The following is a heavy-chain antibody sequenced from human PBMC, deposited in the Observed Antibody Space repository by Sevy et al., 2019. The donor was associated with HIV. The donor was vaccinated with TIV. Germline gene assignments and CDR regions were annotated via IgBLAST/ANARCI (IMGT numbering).Heavy chain of an antibody. D-gene: IGHD5-18*01. Sequence: GGSLRLSCVASGFTFSAYWMTWVRQAQGKGLEWVATMKQGGSENYYVDSVKGRFTNARDNAKYSLYLQMNSLRAKDIDLYYCVREWLGGFSYSLDCWGQGTLVTVSS. CDR1: GFTFSAYW. CDR3: VREWLGGFSYSLDC. V-gene: IGHV3-7*01. CDR2: MKQGGSEN. J-gene: IGHJ4*02.